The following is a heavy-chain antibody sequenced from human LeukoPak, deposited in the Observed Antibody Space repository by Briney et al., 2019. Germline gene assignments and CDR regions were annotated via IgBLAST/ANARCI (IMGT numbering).Heavy chain of an antibody. Sequence: PGGSLRLSCAASGFTFSSYWMTWVRQAPGKGLEWVAYIKHGGTEKSYVDSVKGRFTISRDNAKNSLFLQMNSLRVEDTAMYYCAREATGDLDYWGQGTLVTVSS. CDR3: AREATGDLDY. CDR1: GFTFSSYW. V-gene: IGHV3-7*03. D-gene: IGHD5-12*01. CDR2: IKHGGTEK. J-gene: IGHJ4*02.